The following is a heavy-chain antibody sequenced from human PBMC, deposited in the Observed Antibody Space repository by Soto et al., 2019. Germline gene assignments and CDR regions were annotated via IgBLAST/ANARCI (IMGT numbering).Heavy chain of an antibody. CDR1: GGSISSYY. D-gene: IGHD2-15*01. J-gene: IGHJ5*02. CDR2: IYTSGST. V-gene: IGHV4-4*07. Sequence: SETLSLTCTVSGGSISSYYWSWIRQPAGKGLEWIGRIYTSGSTNYDPSLKSRVTMSVDTSKNQFSLKLSSVTAADTAVYYCARALGYCSGGSCYSWWFDPWGQGTLVTSPQ. CDR3: ARALGYCSGGSCYSWWFDP.